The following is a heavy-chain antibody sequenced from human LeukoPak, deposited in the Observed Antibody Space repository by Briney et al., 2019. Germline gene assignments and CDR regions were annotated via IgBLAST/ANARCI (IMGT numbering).Heavy chain of an antibody. CDR1: GYIFTDYA. CDR3: ARARWTSTVTTYYLDF. J-gene: IGHJ4*02. D-gene: IGHD4-17*01. CDR2: INAGNGKT. Sequence: AASVKVSCKASGYIFTDYAIQWVRQAPGQGLEWMGWINAGNGKTKYSQKFQGRVTITRDTSASTAYMELSGLRSDDTAVYYCARARWTSTVTTYYLDFWGQGTLATVSS. V-gene: IGHV1-3*01.